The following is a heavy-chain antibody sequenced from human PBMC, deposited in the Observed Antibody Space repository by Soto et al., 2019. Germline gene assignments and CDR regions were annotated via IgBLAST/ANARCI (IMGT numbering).Heavy chain of an antibody. Sequence: QVQLMESGGGVVQPGTSLRLSCAASGFTFNTYGMHWVRQAPGKGLEWVAVISYDGSNKYYADSVKGRFTISRDNSKNTLYLQMNSLSAEDTAVYYCGGGGGRDIDYWGQGTLVTVSS. CDR2: ISYDGSNK. D-gene: IGHD3-16*01. V-gene: IGHV3-30*03. J-gene: IGHJ4*02. CDR3: GGGGGRDIDY. CDR1: GFTFNTYG.